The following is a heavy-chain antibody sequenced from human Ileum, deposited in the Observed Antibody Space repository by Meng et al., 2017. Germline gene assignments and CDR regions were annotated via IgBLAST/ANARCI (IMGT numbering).Heavy chain of an antibody. Sequence: QVQLGVSGGGLVKTGRSVRLACAASRFTFSDYYVSWIRQAPGKGLEWISYISTSGNTIYYTDSVKGRFAIARDNAKNSLYLQMSSLRAEDTAVYYCARGFNGGNSGAFGYWGQGTLVTVSS. V-gene: IGHV3-11*01. D-gene: IGHD4-23*01. CDR2: ISTSGNTI. CDR3: ARGFNGGNSGAFGY. CDR1: RFTFSDYY. J-gene: IGHJ4*02.